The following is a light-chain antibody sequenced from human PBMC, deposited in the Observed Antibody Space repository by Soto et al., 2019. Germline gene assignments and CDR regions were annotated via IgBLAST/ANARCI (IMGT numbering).Light chain of an antibody. V-gene: IGKV3-15*01. CDR2: GAS. J-gene: IGKJ1*01. Sequence: EIVMTQSPPTLSVTPGERATLSCRASQSISRNLAWFQQKPGQAPSLLIFGASTRAAGIPARFSGSGSGTEFTLTISGLQSEDFAIYYCQHYNNWPPWTFGQGTKVDIK. CDR1: QSISRN. CDR3: QHYNNWPPWT.